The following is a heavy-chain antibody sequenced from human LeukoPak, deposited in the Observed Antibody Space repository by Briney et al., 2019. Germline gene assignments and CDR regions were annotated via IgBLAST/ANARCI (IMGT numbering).Heavy chain of an antibody. CDR3: ARETVFSYCSGGSCSVDY. CDR1: GYTFTSYY. Sequence: APMKVSCKASGYTFTSYYMHWVRQASGQGLEWMGIINPSGGRTSYAQKFRGRVTMTRDTSTSTVYMELSSLRSEDTAVYYCARETVFSYCSGGSCSVDYWGQGTLVTVSS. CDR2: INPSGGRT. D-gene: IGHD2-15*01. V-gene: IGHV1-46*01. J-gene: IGHJ4*02.